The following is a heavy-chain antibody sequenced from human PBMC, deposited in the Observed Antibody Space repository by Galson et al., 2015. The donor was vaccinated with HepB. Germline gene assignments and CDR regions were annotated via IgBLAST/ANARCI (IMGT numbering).Heavy chain of an antibody. Sequence: SLRLSCATSGFFFNPYYMYWVRQAPGKGLEWVAVISGDGSDKFYADPVKGRFSISRDSSKSTLYLQMNSLRVEDTAVYFCARLIVVVPPYGMDVWGQGTTVTVS. CDR1: GFFFNPYY. J-gene: IGHJ6*02. CDR2: ISGDGSDK. D-gene: IGHD2-2*01. CDR3: ARLIVVVPPYGMDV. V-gene: IGHV3-30-3*01.